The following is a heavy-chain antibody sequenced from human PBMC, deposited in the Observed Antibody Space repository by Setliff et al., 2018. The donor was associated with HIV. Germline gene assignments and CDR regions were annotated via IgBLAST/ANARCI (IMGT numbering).Heavy chain of an antibody. CDR1: GGSISSGDYY. J-gene: IGHJ6*02. CDR3: ARVTWLNPRGRQQLLYYYGMDV. D-gene: IGHD6-13*01. Sequence: TCTVSGGSISSGDYYWGWIRQPPGKGLEWIGSFYYSGSTSYNPSLKSRVTISGDTSKNQVSLRLSSVTAADTAVYYCARVTWLNPRGRQQLLYYYGMDVWGQGTTVTVSS. V-gene: IGHV4-39*01. CDR2: FYYSGST.